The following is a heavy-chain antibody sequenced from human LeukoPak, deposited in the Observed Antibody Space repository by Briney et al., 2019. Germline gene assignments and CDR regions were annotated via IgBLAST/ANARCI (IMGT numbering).Heavy chain of an antibody. V-gene: IGHV4-59*11. Sequence: PSETLSLTCTVSGGSISSHYWSWVRQPPGQGLEWLAYIYDSGNTNYNPSPKSRLSISMDTSKNQFSLNLTSVTAADTAVYYCAREVLQGSSQGMDVWGGGTTVIVSS. CDR2: IYDSGNT. J-gene: IGHJ6*04. CDR3: AREVLQGSSQGMDV. CDR1: GGSISSHY. D-gene: IGHD3-3*01.